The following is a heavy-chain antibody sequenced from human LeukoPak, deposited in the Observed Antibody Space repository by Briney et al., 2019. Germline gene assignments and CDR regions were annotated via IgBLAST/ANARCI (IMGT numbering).Heavy chain of an antibody. Sequence: SETLSLTCTVSGGSISSYYWSWIRQPPGKGLEWIGYIYYSGSTNYNPSLKSRVTISVDTSKNQFSLKLSSVTAADTAVYYCAGSPVLLWFGESTYYFDYWGQGTLVTVSS. CDR2: IYYSGST. CDR1: GGSISSYY. J-gene: IGHJ4*02. D-gene: IGHD3-10*01. V-gene: IGHV4-59*01. CDR3: AGSPVLLWFGESTYYFDY.